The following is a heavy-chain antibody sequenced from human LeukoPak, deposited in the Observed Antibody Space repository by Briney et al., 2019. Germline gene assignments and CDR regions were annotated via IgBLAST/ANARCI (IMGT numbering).Heavy chain of an antibody. CDR3: AHRRGSGYSYDTFDI. J-gene: IGHJ3*02. CDR2: IYWNDDK. D-gene: IGHD3-22*01. V-gene: IGHV2-5*01. CDR1: GFSLSTSGVG. Sequence: SGPTLAKPTQTLTLTCSFSGFSLSTSGVGVGWIRQPPGKALECLALIYWNDDKRYSPSLKSRLTITKDTSRNQVVLTMTNMDPVDTATYYCAHRRGSGYSYDTFDIWGQGTMVTVSS.